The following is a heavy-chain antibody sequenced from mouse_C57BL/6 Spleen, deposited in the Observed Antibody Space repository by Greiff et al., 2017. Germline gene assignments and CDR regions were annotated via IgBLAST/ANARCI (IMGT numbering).Heavy chain of an antibody. V-gene: IGHV10-1*01. D-gene: IGHD1-1*01. CDR3: VTAVVANWYFDV. CDR2: IRSKSNNYAT. CDR1: GFSFNTYA. J-gene: IGHJ1*03. Sequence: EVKLMESGGGLVQPKGSLKISCAASGFSFNTYAMNWVRQAPGKGLEWVARIRSKSNNYATYYADSVKDRFTISIEDSESMLYLQMNNLKTEDTAMYYCVTAVVANWYFDVWGTGTTVTVSS.